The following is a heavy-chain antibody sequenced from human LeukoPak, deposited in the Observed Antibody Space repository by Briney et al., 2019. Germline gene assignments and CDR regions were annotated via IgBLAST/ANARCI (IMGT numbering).Heavy chain of an antibody. CDR2: INPNSGGT. J-gene: IGHJ4*02. CDR3: AGGQIRQRGLLGD. CDR1: GYTFTGYY. V-gene: IGHV1-2*02. Sequence: ASVKVSCTASGYTFTGYYMHWVRQAPGQGLEWMGWINPNSGGTNYAQKFQGRVTMTRDTSISTAYMELSRLRSDDTAVYYCAGGQIRQRGLLGDWGRGTLVTVSS. D-gene: IGHD5-18*01.